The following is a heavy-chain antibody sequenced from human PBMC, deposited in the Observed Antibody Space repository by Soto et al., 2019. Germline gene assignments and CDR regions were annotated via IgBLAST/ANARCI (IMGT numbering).Heavy chain of an antibody. J-gene: IGHJ5*02. V-gene: IGHV3-74*01. CDR2: INSGGSST. Sequence: GGSLRLSCAASGFTFSSYWMHWVRQAPGKGLVWVSRINSGGSSTSYADSVKGRFTISRDNAKNTLYLQMNSLRAEDTAVYYCARDRVEYYYDSSGFDPWGQGTLVTVSS. D-gene: IGHD3-22*01. CDR3: ARDRVEYYYDSSGFDP. CDR1: GFTFSSYW.